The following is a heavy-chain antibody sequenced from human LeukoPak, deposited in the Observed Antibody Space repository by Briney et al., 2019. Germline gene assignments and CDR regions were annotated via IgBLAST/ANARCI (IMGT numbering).Heavy chain of an antibody. D-gene: IGHD6-19*01. CDR3: ASRLPIAVIDY. V-gene: IGHV3-74*01. CDR2: INTDRSST. Sequence: GGALRVSCAESVFTFSNDWMHTVRQAPGRGLGWGSHINTDRSSTSYADSVKGRSTISSNNAKNPPYLQMSSLRAEDTAVYYCASRLPIAVIDYWGQGTLVTVSS. CDR1: VFTFSNDW. J-gene: IGHJ4*02.